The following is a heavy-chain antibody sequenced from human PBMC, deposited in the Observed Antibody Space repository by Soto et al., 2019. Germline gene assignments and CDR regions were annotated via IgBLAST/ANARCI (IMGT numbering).Heavy chain of an antibody. CDR1: GFNFSSYS. CDR3: ARDRGGQSVFYYYGMDV. V-gene: IGHV3-48*02. D-gene: IGHD3-10*01. CDR2: ITGRTSTR. J-gene: IGHJ6*02. Sequence: EVQLVESGGGLVQPGGSLRLSCAASGFNFSSYSMNWVRQAPGKGLEWVSSITGRTSTRYYADSVKGRFTISRDNAENSLYLQMNSLRDEDTAVYYCARDRGGQSVFYYYGMDVWGQGTTVTPSS.